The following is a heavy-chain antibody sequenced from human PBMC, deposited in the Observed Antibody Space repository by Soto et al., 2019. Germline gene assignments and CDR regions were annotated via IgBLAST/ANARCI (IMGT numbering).Heavy chain of an antibody. CDR3: ARVAGRYYYGMDV. Sequence: SETLSLTCAVYGGSFSGYYWSWIRQPPGKGLEWIGEINHSGSTNYNPSLKSRVTISVDTSKNQFSLKLSSVTAADTAVYYCARVAGRYYYGMDVWGQGTTVTVSS. J-gene: IGHJ6*02. CDR1: GGSFSGYY. CDR2: INHSGST. V-gene: IGHV4-34*01.